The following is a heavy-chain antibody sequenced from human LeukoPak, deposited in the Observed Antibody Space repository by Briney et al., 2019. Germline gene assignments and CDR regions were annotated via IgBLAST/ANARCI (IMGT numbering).Heavy chain of an antibody. CDR1: GGSISSYY. Sequence: SETLSLTCTVSGGSISSYYWSWIRQPPGKGLEWIGYIYYSGSTNYNPSLKSRVTIPVDTSKNQFSLKLSSVTAADTAVYYCARGDPASRWFDPWGQGTLVTVSS. V-gene: IGHV4-59*01. J-gene: IGHJ5*02. D-gene: IGHD6-13*01. CDR2: IYYSGST. CDR3: ARGDPASRWFDP.